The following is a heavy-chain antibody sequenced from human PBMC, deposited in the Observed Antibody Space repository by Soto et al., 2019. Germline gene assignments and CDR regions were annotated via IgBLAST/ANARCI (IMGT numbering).Heavy chain of an antibody. J-gene: IGHJ4*02. CDR2: IYYTGST. Sequence: SGTLSLTCTVSGGSVSTENQYWSWVGQFPGKAPEWIGHIYYTGSTNYKPSLKSRVTISLDTSKNQFSLKFSSVTAADTAVYFCARAEYYYRGPYTSYANEYWGQGPLVT. CDR3: ARAEYYYRGPYTSYANEY. CDR1: GGSVSTENQY. D-gene: IGHD3-10*01. V-gene: IGHV4-61*01.